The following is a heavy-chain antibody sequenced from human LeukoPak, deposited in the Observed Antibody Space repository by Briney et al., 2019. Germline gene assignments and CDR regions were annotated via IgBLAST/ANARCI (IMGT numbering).Heavy chain of an antibody. D-gene: IGHD1-26*01. CDR3: AKADSGSYYYYGMDV. J-gene: IGHJ6*02. V-gene: IGHV3-23*01. CDR1: GFTFSSDA. CDR2: ISGSGGST. Sequence: GRSLRLSCAASGFTFSSDAMSWVRQAPGEGLEWVSAISGSGGSTYYADSVKGRFTISRDNSKNTPYLQMNSLRAEDTGVYYCAKADSGSYYYYGMDVWGQGTTVTVSS.